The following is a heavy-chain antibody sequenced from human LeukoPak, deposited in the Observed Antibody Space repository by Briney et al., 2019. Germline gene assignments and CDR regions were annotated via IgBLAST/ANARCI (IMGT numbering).Heavy chain of an antibody. Sequence: SETLSLTCAVSDGSISSGGFWSWLRQPPGKGLEWIGQIYYIGSTNYNPSLESRVIMSLDKSTNQLSLRFNSVTAADTAVYYCARHGSYSLAFWGQGALVTVSS. CDR2: IYYIGST. J-gene: IGHJ4*02. CDR1: DGSISSGGF. D-gene: IGHD1-26*01. CDR3: ARHGSYSLAF. V-gene: IGHV4-4*02.